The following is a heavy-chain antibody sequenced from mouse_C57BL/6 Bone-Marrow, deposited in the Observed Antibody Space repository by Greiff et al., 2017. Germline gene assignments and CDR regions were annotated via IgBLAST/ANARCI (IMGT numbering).Heavy chain of an antibody. V-gene: IGHV5-12*01. D-gene: IGHD1-1*01. J-gene: IGHJ2*01. CDR3: ASYCYGSFDY. CDR2: ISNGGGST. Sequence: EVKLMESGGGLVQPGGSLKLSCAASGFTFSDYYMYWVRQTPEKRLEWVAYISNGGGSTYYPDTVKGRVTISRDNAKNTLYLQMSRLKSEDSAVYYYASYCYGSFDYWGQGTTLTVSS. CDR1: GFTFSDYY.